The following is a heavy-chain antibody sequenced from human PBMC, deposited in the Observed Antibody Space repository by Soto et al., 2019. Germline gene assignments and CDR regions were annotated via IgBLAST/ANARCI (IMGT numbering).Heavy chain of an antibody. V-gene: IGHV1-18*04. CDR1: GYTFPNYG. D-gene: IGHD2-21*02. Sequence: QVQLVQSGVEVKKPGASVKVSCKASGYTFPNYGINWVRQAPGQGLEWMGWISAYNGNTDYAQKLQGRVTMTTDTSTTTAYMEVTNLRSDDTAVYYCARDVIPYCGSDCHPGYFHHWGQGTLVIVSS. CDR3: ARDVIPYCGSDCHPGYFHH. J-gene: IGHJ1*01. CDR2: ISAYNGNT.